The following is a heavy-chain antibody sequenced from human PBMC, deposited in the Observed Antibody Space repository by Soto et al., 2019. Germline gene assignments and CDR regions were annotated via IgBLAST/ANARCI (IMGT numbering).Heavy chain of an antibody. CDR1: GGSISSGGYS. CDR2: IYHSGST. J-gene: IGHJ4*02. D-gene: IGHD4-17*01. Sequence: SETLSLTCAVSGGSISSGGYSWSWIRQPPGKGLEWIGCIYHSGSTYYNPSLKSRVTISVDRSKNQFSLKLSSVTAADTAVYYCARDYGGNSGYFDYWGQGTLVTVSS. V-gene: IGHV4-30-2*01. CDR3: ARDYGGNSGYFDY.